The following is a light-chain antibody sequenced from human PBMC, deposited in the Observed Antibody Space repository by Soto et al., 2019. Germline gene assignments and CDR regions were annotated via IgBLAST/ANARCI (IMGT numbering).Light chain of an antibody. CDR3: QQYYRPTGT. V-gene: IGKV4-1*01. CDR1: QSVLYSSNNKNY. CDR2: WAS. Sequence: DIVMTQSPDSLAVSLGERATINCKSSQSVLYSSNNKNYLAWYQQKPGQPPKLLIYWASTRESGVPDRFSGSGSGTDFTLTISSLQAEDVAVYYCQQYYRPTGTFGGGSKVEIK. J-gene: IGKJ4*01.